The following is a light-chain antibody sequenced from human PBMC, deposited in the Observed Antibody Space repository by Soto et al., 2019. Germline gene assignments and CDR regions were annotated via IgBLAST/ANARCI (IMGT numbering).Light chain of an antibody. CDR3: QQYNNWPPLT. J-gene: IGKJ1*01. CDR1: QSVSSN. Sequence: IVMTQSPATLSVSPGERATLSCRASQSVSSNLAWYQQKPGQAPRLLIYGASTRATGIPARFSGSGSGTEFTLTISILQSEDFAVYYCQQYNNWPPLTFGQGTKLEIQ. CDR2: GAS. V-gene: IGKV3-15*01.